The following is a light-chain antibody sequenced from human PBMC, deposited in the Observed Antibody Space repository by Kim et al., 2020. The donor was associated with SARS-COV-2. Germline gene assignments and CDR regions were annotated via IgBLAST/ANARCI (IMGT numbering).Light chain of an antibody. J-gene: IGKJ1*01. CDR1: QSISIY. V-gene: IGKV3-15*01. CDR3: QQYHEWPRT. CDR2: GAS. Sequence: EIVMTQSPGTLSVSPGERATLSCRTSQSISIYLAWYQHKPGQAPRLLIYGASARATGIPAKFSATGSGTEFTLTISSLQSEDSAIYYCQQYHEWPRTFGQGTKVDIK.